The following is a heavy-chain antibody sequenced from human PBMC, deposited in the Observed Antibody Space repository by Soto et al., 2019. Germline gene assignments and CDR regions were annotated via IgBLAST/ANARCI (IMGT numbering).Heavy chain of an antibody. D-gene: IGHD4-4*01. V-gene: IGHV3-9*01. CDR1: EFTFENYA. CDR3: AKDKLYSNYEWYFDN. Sequence: LRPQCPAHEFTFENYAMHWVRQAPGNGPEWVSGIRWNRGMIGYADSVQGRFAISRDNAKDSLYLQMNSLRAEDTAFYYCAKDKLYSNYEWYFDNWGRGSQVTV. J-gene: IGHJ4*02. CDR2: IRWNRGMI.